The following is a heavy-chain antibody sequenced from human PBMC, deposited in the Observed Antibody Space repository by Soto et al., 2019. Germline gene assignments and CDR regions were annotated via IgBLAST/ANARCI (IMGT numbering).Heavy chain of an antibody. V-gene: IGHV3-15*07. Sequence: EVQLVESGRGLVKPGGSLRLSCAASGFSFSNAWMNWVRQAPGKGLEWVGRIRSRSATTDYAAPLKGRFTISRDDSKYTLYLQMYSLKVEDTAVYFCTTSGNPHVVDHCGQGTLVTVSS. CDR2: IRSRSATT. D-gene: IGHD3-16*01. CDR3: TTSGNPHVVDH. J-gene: IGHJ4*02. CDR1: GFSFSNAW.